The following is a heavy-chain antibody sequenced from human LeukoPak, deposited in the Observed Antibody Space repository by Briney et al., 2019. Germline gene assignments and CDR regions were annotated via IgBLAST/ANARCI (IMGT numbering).Heavy chain of an antibody. V-gene: IGHV4-31*03. CDR3: ARATYDLLTGYYLDS. Sequence: SETLSLTRSVSGGSITSGRYYWTWIRQYPEKGLEWIGYSYYSGSTHYKPSLKSRATISLDKSKNQFSLNLTSATAADTAIYYCARATYDLLTGYYLDSWGQGTLVTVSS. CDR1: GGSITSGRYY. J-gene: IGHJ4*02. CDR2: SYYSGST. D-gene: IGHD3-9*01.